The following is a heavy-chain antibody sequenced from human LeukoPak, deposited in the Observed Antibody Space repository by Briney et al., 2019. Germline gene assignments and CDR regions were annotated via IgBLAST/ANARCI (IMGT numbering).Heavy chain of an antibody. V-gene: IGHV3-7*01. CDR2: IKQDGSEE. Sequence: GGSLRLSCAASGFPFSGYWMDWVRQAPGKGMEWVANIKQDGSEEYYADSVKGRFTISRDNAKNSLYLQMNSLRADDTAVYYCSRSLDYWGPGALVTVSS. CDR1: GFPFSGYW. CDR3: SRSLDY. J-gene: IGHJ4*02.